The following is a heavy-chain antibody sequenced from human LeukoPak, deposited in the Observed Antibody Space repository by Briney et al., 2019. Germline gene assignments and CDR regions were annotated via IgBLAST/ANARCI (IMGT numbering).Heavy chain of an antibody. CDR3: ARAPGYSGYFLGFDY. D-gene: IGHD5-12*01. J-gene: IGHJ4*02. CDR2: INHSGST. V-gene: IGHV4-34*01. CDR1: GGSFSGYY. Sequence: SETLSLTCAVYGGSFSGYYWSWIRQPPGKGLEWIGEINHSGSTNYNPSLKSRVTISVDTSKNQFSLKLSSVTAADTAVYYCARAPGYSGYFLGFDYWGQGTLVTVSS.